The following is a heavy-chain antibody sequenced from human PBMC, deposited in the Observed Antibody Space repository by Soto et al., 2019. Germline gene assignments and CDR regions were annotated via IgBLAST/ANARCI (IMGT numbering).Heavy chain of an antibody. V-gene: IGHV3-48*03. Sequence: GGSLRLSCAASGFTFSSYEMNWVRQAPGKGLEWVSYISSSGSTIYYADSVKGRFTISRDNAKNSLYLQMNSLRAEDTAVYYCARLSTGLLEWLPSFDYWGQGTLVTVSS. CDR1: GFTFSSYE. CDR3: ARLSTGLLEWLPSFDY. J-gene: IGHJ4*02. CDR2: ISSSGSTI. D-gene: IGHD3-3*01.